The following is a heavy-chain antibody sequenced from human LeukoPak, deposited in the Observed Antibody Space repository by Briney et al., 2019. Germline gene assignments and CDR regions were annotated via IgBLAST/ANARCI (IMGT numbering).Heavy chain of an antibody. CDR2: INPNSGGT. CDR1: GYTFTGYY. J-gene: IGHJ4*02. CDR3: VRGPSGYSSGWYVVGVDY. Sequence: ASVKVSCKASGYTFTGYYMHWVRQAPGQGLEWMGWINPNSGGTNYAQKFQGRVTMTRDTSISTAYMELSRLRSDDTAVYYCVRGPSGYSSGWYVVGVDYWGQGTLVTVSS. D-gene: IGHD6-19*01. V-gene: IGHV1-2*02.